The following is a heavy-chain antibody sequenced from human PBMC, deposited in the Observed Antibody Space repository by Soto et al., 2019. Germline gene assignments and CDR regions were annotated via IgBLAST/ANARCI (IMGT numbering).Heavy chain of an antibody. CDR1: GGSFSGYY. CDR3: VRAPRIAAANKRSWYFEL. D-gene: IGHD6-13*01. V-gene: IGHV4-34*01. J-gene: IGHJ2*01. CDR2: INHSGST. Sequence: QVQLQQWGAGLLKPSETLSLTCAVYGGSFSGYYWNWIRQPPGKGLEWIGEINHSGSTNYNPSLKMRVTISVDTSKNQFSLKRRSVTAADTAVYYWVRAPRIAAANKRSWYFELWGRGTLVTVSS.